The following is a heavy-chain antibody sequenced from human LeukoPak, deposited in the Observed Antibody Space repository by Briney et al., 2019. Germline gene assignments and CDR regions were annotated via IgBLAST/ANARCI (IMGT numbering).Heavy chain of an antibody. J-gene: IGHJ4*02. V-gene: IGHV4-31*03. CDR2: IFNTGNS. D-gene: IGHD6-19*01. Sequence: SQTLSLTYTVSGGSISSGVYSWNWIRQHPGKGLEWIGYIFNTGNSFDNPSLKSRITMSVDTSRNQFSLSLSSVTAADTAVYYCARDRGDLTVAGHFDFWGQGTLVTVSS. CDR3: ARDRGDLTVAGHFDF. CDR1: GGSISSGVYS.